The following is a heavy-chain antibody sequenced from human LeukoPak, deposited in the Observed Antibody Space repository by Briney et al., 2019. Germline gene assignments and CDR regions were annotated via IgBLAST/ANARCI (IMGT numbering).Heavy chain of an antibody. D-gene: IGHD6-19*01. CDR3: ARDVAVAGTGWFDP. CDR2: INPNSGGT. J-gene: IGHJ5*02. Sequence: GASVKVSCKASGYTFTSYGISWVRQAPGQGLEWMGWINPNSGGTNYAQKFQGRVTMTRDTSISTAYMELSRLRSDDTAVYYCARDVAVAGTGWFDPWGQGTLVTVSS. V-gene: IGHV1-2*02. CDR1: GYTFTSYG.